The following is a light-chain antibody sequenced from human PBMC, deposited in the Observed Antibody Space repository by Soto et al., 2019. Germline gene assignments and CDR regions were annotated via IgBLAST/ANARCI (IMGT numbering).Light chain of an antibody. J-gene: IGKJ1*01. CDR1: QSISSY. Sequence: DVQITQSQSSLSASVGARATITCRASQSISSYLNWYQQKPGKAPKLLIYAASSLQSGVPSRFSGSGSGTDFTLTVSSLLPEDFATYYCQQSYSTPTTFGQGTKV. V-gene: IGKV1-39*01. CDR2: AAS. CDR3: QQSYSTPTT.